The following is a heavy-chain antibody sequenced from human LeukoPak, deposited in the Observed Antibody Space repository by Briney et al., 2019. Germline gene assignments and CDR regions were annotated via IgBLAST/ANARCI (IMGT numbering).Heavy chain of an antibody. Sequence: PSQTLSLTCTVSAASVSSYYWSWIRHPPGKGLEWIGYIYFSENTIYNPSLRSRLTISVDTSKNQFSLKLSSVTAADTAVYYCAACLRGGDCFSFDYWGRGTLATVSS. J-gene: IGHJ4*02. V-gene: IGHV4-59*02. CDR2: IYFSENT. CDR3: AACLRGGDCFSFDY. CDR1: AASVSSYY. D-gene: IGHD2-21*02.